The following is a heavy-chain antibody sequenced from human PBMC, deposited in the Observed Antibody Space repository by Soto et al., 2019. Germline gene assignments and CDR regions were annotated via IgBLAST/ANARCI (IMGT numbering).Heavy chain of an antibody. CDR3: ARTYSGYDYAFDI. J-gene: IGHJ3*02. Sequence: PSETLSLTCTVSGGSISSYYWSWIRQPPGKGLEWIGYIYYSGSTNYNPSLKSRVTISVDTSKNQFSLKLSSVTAADTAVYYCARTYSGYDYAFDIWGQGTMVNVSS. CDR2: IYYSGST. V-gene: IGHV4-59*01. D-gene: IGHD5-12*01. CDR1: GGSISSYY.